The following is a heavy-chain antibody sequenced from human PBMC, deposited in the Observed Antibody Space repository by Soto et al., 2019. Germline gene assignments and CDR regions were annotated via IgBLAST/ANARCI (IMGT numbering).Heavy chain of an antibody. V-gene: IGHV3-30*18. CDR3: AKAPSSSWFYYYYGMDV. CDR1: GFTFSSYG. CDR2: ISYDGSNK. Sequence: GGSLRLSCAASGFTFSSYGMHWVRQAPGKGLEWVAVISYDGSNKYYADSVKGRFTISRDNSKNTLYLQMNSLRAEDTAVYYCAKAPSSSWFYYYYGMDVWGQGTTVTVSS. J-gene: IGHJ6*02. D-gene: IGHD6-13*01.